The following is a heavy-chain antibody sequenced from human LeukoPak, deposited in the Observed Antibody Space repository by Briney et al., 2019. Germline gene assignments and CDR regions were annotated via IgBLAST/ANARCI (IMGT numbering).Heavy chain of an antibody. CDR3: ANGDYVWGSYRSFHDAFDI. Sequence: GGSLRLSCAASGFTFSSYAMSWVRQAPGKGLEWVSAISGGGGSTYYADSVKGRFTISRDNSKNTLYLQMNSLRAEDTAVYYCANGDYVWGSYRSFHDAFDIWGQGTMVTVSS. V-gene: IGHV3-23*01. D-gene: IGHD3-16*02. CDR1: GFTFSSYA. J-gene: IGHJ3*02. CDR2: ISGGGGST.